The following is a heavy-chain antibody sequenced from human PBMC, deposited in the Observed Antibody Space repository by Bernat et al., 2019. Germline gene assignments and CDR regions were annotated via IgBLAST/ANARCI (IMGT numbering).Heavy chain of an antibody. Sequence: EVQFVESGGGLVQPGGSLRLSCSVSGFTFISSYMHWVRQAAGKGPEYISSISGNGDITYYADSVKGRFTVSRDNSKNTLHLQMSSLRTEDTAVYYCVRDRAIDYWGQGILVTVSS. V-gene: IGHV3-64D*06. CDR2: ISGNGDIT. CDR1: GFTFISSY. CDR3: VRDRAIDY. J-gene: IGHJ4*02. D-gene: IGHD5-18*01.